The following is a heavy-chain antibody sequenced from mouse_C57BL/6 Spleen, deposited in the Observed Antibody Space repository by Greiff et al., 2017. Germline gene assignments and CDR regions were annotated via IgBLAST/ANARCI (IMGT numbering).Heavy chain of an antibody. J-gene: IGHJ3*01. D-gene: IGHD2-3*01. CDR2: INPGSGGT. V-gene: IGHV1-54*01. CDR3: ARDGYYDGFAY. CDR1: GYAFTNYL. Sequence: VKLMESGAELVRPGTSVKVSCKASGYAFTNYLIEWVKQRPGQGLEWIGVINPGSGGTNYNEKFKGKATLTADKSSSTAYMQLSSLTSEDSAVYFCARDGYYDGFAYWGQGTLVTVSA.